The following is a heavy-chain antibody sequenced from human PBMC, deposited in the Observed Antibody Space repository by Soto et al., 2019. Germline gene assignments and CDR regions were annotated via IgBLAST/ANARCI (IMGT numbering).Heavy chain of an antibody. D-gene: IGHD3-3*01. CDR3: ARDKRDFRFLEWSYFFDY. V-gene: IGHV3-30-3*01. J-gene: IGHJ4*02. Sequence: QVQLVESGGGVVQPGRSLRLSCAASGFTFSNYAMHWVRQAPGKGLEWVAVISYDGSNKFYADSVKGRLTISRDNSKNTLYLQMNSLRAEDTAIYYCARDKRDFRFLEWSYFFDYWGQGTLVTVSS. CDR2: ISYDGSNK. CDR1: GFTFSNYA.